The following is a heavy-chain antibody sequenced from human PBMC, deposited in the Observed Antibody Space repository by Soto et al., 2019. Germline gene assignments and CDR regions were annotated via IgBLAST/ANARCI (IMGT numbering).Heavy chain of an antibody. J-gene: IGHJ4*02. Sequence: SETLSLTCTVSGGSISSYYWSWIRQPPGKGLEWIGYIYYSGSTNYNPSLKSRVTISVDTSKNQFSLKLSSVTAADTAVYYCGRGDYGDYVNYWGQGTLVTVSS. CDR1: GGSISSYY. D-gene: IGHD4-17*01. CDR2: IYYSGST. CDR3: GRGDYGDYVNY. V-gene: IGHV4-59*08.